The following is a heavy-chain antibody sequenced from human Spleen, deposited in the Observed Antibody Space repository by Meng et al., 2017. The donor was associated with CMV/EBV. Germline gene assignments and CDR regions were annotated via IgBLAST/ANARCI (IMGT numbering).Heavy chain of an antibody. Sequence: GESLKISCAASGFTFSNYAMSWVRQAPGKGLEWVSGINWNGGSTTYADSVTGRFAISRDNAQHSLYLQMNSLRAEDTALYYCARDRMTSANCYWFDPLGPGTLVTVSS. D-gene: IGHD1-1*01. J-gene: IGHJ5*02. CDR3: ARDRMTSANCYWFDP. V-gene: IGHV3-20*04. CDR2: INWNGGST. CDR1: GFTFSNYA.